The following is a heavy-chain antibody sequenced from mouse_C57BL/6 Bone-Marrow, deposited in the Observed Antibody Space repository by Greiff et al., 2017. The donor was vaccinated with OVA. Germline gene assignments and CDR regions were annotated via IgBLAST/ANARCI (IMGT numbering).Heavy chain of an antibody. CDR1: GYTFTSYW. CDR3: ARAHYGAWFAY. D-gene: IGHD1-2*01. CDR2: IHPNSGST. J-gene: IGHJ3*01. Sequence: QVQLKQPGAELVKPGASVKLSCKASGYTFTSYWMHWVKQRPGQGLEWIGMIHPNSGSTNYNEKFKSKATLTVDKSSSTAYMQLSSLTSEDSAVYYCARAHYGAWFAYWGQGTLVTVSA. V-gene: IGHV1-64*01.